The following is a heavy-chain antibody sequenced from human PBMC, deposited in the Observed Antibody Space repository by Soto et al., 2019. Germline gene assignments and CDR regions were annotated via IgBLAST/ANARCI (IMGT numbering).Heavy chain of an antibody. D-gene: IGHD2-2*01. V-gene: IGHV1-69*12. Sequence: QVQLVQSGAEVKKPGSSVKVSCKASGGTFSSYAISWVRQAPGQGLEWMGGIIPIFGTANYAQKFQGRVTITADESTSTAYMELSSLRSEDTAVYYCASYIVLVPAAISSFDYWGQGTLVTVSS. CDR1: GGTFSSYA. J-gene: IGHJ4*02. CDR2: IIPIFGTA. CDR3: ASYIVLVPAAISSFDY.